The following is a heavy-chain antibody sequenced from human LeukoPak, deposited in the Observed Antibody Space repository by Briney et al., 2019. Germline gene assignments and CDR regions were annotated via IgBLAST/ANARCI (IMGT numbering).Heavy chain of an antibody. D-gene: IGHD6-13*01. Sequence: SETLSLTCTVSGGSISSYYWSWIRQPPGKGLEWIGYIYYSGSTNYNPSLKGRVTISVDTSKNQFSLKLSSVTAADTAVYYCARSRQQLGNNWFDPWGQGTLVTVSS. J-gene: IGHJ5*02. CDR1: GGSISSYY. CDR3: ARSRQQLGNNWFDP. CDR2: IYYSGST. V-gene: IGHV4-59*01.